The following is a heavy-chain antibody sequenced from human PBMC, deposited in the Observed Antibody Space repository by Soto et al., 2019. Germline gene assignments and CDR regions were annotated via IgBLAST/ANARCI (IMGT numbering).Heavy chain of an antibody. CDR2: IYWNDDK. CDR3: AHRRSYWSYYYYGMDV. CDR1: GFSLSTSGVG. D-gene: IGHD5-18*01. V-gene: IGHV2-5*01. J-gene: IGHJ6*02. Sequence: QITLKESGPTLVKPTQTLTLTCTFSGFSLSTSGVGVGWIRQPPGKALEWLALIYWNDDKRYSPSLKSRLTITTDTSKSQVVLTMTNMDPVDTATYYCAHRRSYWSYYYYGMDVWGQGTTVTVSS.